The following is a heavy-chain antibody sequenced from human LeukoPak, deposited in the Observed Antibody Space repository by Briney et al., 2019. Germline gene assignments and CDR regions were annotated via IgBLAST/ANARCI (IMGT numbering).Heavy chain of an antibody. CDR2: IYYSGST. CDR3: ASRAAAGTRIRPLLFDF. Sequence: SETLSLTCTVSGYSISNGYYWGWIRRPPGKGLEWIGSIYYSGSTYYNPSLKSRVTISVDTSKNQFSLKLNSLTAADTAVYYCASRAAAGTRIRPLLFDFWGQGTLATVSS. V-gene: IGHV4-38-2*02. D-gene: IGHD6-13*01. CDR1: GYSISNGYY. J-gene: IGHJ4*02.